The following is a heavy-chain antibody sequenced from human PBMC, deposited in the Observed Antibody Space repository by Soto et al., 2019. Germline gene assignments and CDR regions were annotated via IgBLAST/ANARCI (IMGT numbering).Heavy chain of an antibody. CDR3: AKDLESGWPTRGFDY. J-gene: IGHJ4*02. D-gene: IGHD3-3*01. CDR2: ISGSGGST. CDR1: GFPYSSYA. Sequence: GGSLRLSCSASGFPYSSYAMSWVRHAPGKGLEWVSAISGSGGSTYYADSVKGRFTISRDNSKNTLYLQMNSLRAEDTAVYYCAKDLESGWPTRGFDYWGQGTLVTVSS. V-gene: IGHV3-23*01.